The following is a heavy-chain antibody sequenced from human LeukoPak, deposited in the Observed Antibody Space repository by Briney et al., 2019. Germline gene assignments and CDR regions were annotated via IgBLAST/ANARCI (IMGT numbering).Heavy chain of an antibody. CDR1: GFTFSSYA. D-gene: IGHD3-3*01. V-gene: IGHV3-23*01. J-gene: IGHJ4*02. CDR2: ISGSGGST. CDR3: AKPLDFGVVIPFDY. Sequence: HSGGSLRLSCAASGFTFSSYAMSWVRQAPGKGLEWVSAISGSGGSTYYADSVKGRFTISRDNSKNTLYLQMNSLRAEDTAVYYCAKPLDFGVVIPFDYWGQGTLVTVSS.